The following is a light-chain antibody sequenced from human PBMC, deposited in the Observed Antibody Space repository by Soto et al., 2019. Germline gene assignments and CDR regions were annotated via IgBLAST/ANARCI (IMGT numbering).Light chain of an antibody. J-gene: IGKJ3*01. V-gene: IGKV3-15*01. Sequence: EVVMTQSPATLSVSPGEGVTLSCRANQGIGDTLAWYQHKPGQTPRLLIYDTSTRATGVPARFSGSRSGPEFTLTINSLQPEDFATYYCLQHNSYLFTFGPGTKVDIK. CDR2: DTS. CDR3: LQHNSYLFT. CDR1: QGIGDT.